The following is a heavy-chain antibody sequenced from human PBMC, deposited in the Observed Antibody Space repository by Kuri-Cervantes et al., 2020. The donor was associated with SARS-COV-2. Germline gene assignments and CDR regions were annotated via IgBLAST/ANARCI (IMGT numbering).Heavy chain of an antibody. D-gene: IGHD3-3*01. J-gene: IGHJ4*02. CDR3: ARHVVSGWSGYFDY. CDR1: GGSISSSSYY. CDR2: IYYSGST. Sequence: GSLRLSCTVPGGSISSSSYYWGWIRQPPGKGLEWIGSIYYSGSTYYNPSVKSRVTISVDTSKNQFSLKLSSVTAADTAVYYCARHVVSGWSGYFDYWGQGTLVTVSS. V-gene: IGHV4-39*01.